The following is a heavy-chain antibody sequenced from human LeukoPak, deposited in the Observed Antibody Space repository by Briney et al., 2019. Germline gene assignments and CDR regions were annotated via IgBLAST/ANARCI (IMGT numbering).Heavy chain of an antibody. D-gene: IGHD6-13*01. V-gene: IGHV3-48*03. CDR1: GFTFSSYE. J-gene: IGHJ4*02. CDR2: ISSSGSTI. Sequence: GGSLRLSCAASGFTFSSYEMDWVRQAPGKGLEWVSYISSSGSTIYYADSVKGRFTISRDNAKNSLYLQMNSLRAEDTAVYYCAGPQDSSSWYSANLDYWGQGTLVTVSS. CDR3: AGPQDSSSWYSANLDY.